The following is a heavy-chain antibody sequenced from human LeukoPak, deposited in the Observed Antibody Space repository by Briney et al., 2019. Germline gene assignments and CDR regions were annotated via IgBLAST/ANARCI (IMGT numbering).Heavy chain of an antibody. CDR1: GFTFSSYS. V-gene: IGHV3-21*01. D-gene: IGHD6-19*01. CDR3: ARDFSVAGYNWFDP. J-gene: IGHJ5*02. CDR2: ISSSSSYI. Sequence: GGSLRLSCAAAGFTFSSYSMNWVRQAPGKGLEWVSSISSSSSYIYYADSVKGRFTISRDNAKNSLYLQMNSLRAEDTAVYYCARDFSVAGYNWFDPWGQGTLVTVSS.